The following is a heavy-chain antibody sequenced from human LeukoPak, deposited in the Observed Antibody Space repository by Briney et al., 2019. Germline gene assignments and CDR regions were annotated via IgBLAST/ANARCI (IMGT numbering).Heavy chain of an antibody. CDR3: TRDHCTRTNCYEDYYYGMDV. D-gene: IGHD2-2*01. CDR1: GGTFSSYA. J-gene: IGHJ6*02. CDR2: INPNSGGT. V-gene: IGHV1-2*02. Sequence: ASVKVSCKASGGTFSSYAISWVRQAPGQGLEWMGWINPNSGGTDTAQKFQGRVTMTRDTSISTAYMELSRLRSDDTAVYYCTRDHCTRTNCYEDYYYGMDVWGQGTTVTVSS.